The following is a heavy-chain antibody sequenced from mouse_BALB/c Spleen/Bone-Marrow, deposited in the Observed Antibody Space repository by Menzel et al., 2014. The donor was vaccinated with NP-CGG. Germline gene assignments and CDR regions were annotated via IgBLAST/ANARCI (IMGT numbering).Heavy chain of an antibody. V-gene: IGHV1-9*01. CDR3: AREGITTVVEMDY. J-gene: IGHJ4*01. Sequence: QVQLQHSGAELMKPGASVKISCKATGYTFSSYWIEWVKQRPGLGLEWIGEILPGSGNTNYNEKFKDKATFTADTSSNTAYMQLSSLTSEDSAVYYCAREGITTVVEMDYWGQGTSVTVSS. CDR2: ILPGSGNT. D-gene: IGHD1-1*01. CDR1: GYTFSSYW.